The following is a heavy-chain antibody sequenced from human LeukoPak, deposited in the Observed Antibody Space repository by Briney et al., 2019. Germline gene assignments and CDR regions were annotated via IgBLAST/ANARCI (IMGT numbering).Heavy chain of an antibody. J-gene: IGHJ5*02. CDR1: GGTFSIYA. D-gene: IGHD6-6*01. CDR3: ARVGSSSSWGTDWFDP. Sequence: SVKVSCKASGGTFSIYAISWVRQAPGQGLEWMGGIIPIFGTANYAQKFQGRVTITADESTSTAYMELSSLRSEDTAVYYYARVGSSSSWGTDWFDPWGQGTLVTVSS. CDR2: IIPIFGTA. V-gene: IGHV1-69*13.